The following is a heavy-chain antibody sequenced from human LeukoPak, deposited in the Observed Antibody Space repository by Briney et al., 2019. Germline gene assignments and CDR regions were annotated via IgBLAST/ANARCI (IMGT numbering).Heavy chain of an antibody. CDR2: INHSGST. CDR3: ARGTKRLKTYYYMDV. D-gene: IGHD6-25*01. CDR1: GGSFSGYY. Sequence: SETLSLTCAVYGGSFSGYYWSWIRQPPGKGLEWIGEINHSGSTNYNPSLKSRVTISVDTSKNPFSLKLSSVTAADTAVYYCARGTKRLKTYYYMDVWGKGTTVTVSS. V-gene: IGHV4-34*01. J-gene: IGHJ6*03.